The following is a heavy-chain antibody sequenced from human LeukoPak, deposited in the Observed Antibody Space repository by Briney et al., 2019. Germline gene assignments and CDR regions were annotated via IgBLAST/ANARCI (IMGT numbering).Heavy chain of an antibody. V-gene: IGHV3-23*01. D-gene: IGHD3-22*01. CDR3: AKDTTYYYDSSGKEI. Sequence: GGSLRLSCAASGFTFSSYAMSWVRQAPGKGLEWVSAISGSGGSTYYADSVKGRFPISRDNSKNTLYQQMNSLRAEDTAVYYCAKDTTYYYDSSGKEIWGQGTLVTVSS. J-gene: IGHJ4*02. CDR1: GFTFSSYA. CDR2: ISGSGGST.